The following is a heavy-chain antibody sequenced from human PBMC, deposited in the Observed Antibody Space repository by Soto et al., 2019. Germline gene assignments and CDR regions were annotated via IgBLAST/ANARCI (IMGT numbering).Heavy chain of an antibody. D-gene: IGHD3-9*01. J-gene: IGHJ4*02. CDR3: AREDILGVRSFDY. V-gene: IGHV3-48*02. Sequence: PGGSLKLACAASGFTFSGYGVNWVRQAPGKGLEWVSYISSGSKTIYYAESVKGRFTVSRDNARNSQYLQMNSLRDEDTAVYYCAREDILGVRSFDYWGQGTLVTVSS. CDR1: GFTFSGYG. CDR2: ISSGSKTI.